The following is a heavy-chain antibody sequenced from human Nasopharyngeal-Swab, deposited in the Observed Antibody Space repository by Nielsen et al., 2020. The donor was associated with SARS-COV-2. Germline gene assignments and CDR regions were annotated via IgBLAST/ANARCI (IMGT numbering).Heavy chain of an antibody. CDR3: ATAPQGIFDY. CDR1: GYTFTGYY. V-gene: IGHV1-2*06. J-gene: IGHJ4*02. CDR2: INPNSGGT. Sequence: ASVKVSCKASGYTFTGYYMHWVRQAPGQGLEWMGRINPNSGGTNYAQKFQGRVTMTRDTPISTAYMELSRLRSDDTAVYYWATAPQGIFDYWGQGTLVTVSS. D-gene: IGHD3-10*01.